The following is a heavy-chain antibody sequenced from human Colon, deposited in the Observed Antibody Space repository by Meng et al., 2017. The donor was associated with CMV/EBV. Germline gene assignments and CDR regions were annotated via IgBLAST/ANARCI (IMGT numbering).Heavy chain of an antibody. CDR3: ASETEGSNYDAFDI. D-gene: IGHD4-11*01. CDR1: GFTFSSYS. Sequence: GESLKISCATSGFTFSSYSMNWVRQAPGMGLEWVAYISSSGSTTYYADSVKGRFTVSRDNAKNSLYLQMSSLRAEDTAVYYCASETEGSNYDAFDIWGQGTVVTVSS. CDR2: ISSSGSTT. V-gene: IGHV3-48*04. J-gene: IGHJ3*02.